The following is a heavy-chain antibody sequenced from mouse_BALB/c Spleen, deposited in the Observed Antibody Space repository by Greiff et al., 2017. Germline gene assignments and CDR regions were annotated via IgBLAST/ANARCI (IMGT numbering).Heavy chain of an antibody. CDR1: GYTFTDYN. J-gene: IGHJ1*01. V-gene: IGHV1-18*01. Sequence: VQLQQSGPELVKPGASVKIPCKASGYTFTDYNMDWVKQSHGKSLEWIGDINPNNGGTIYNQKFKGKATLTVDKSSSTAYMELRSLTSEDTAVYYCARLFITTVVATWDFDVWGAGTTVTVSS. CDR2: INPNNGGT. CDR3: ARLFITTVVATWDFDV. D-gene: IGHD1-1*01.